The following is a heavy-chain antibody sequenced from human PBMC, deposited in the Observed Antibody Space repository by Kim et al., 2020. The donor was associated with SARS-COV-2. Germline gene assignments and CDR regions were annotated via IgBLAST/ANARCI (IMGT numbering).Heavy chain of an antibody. Sequence: GGSLRLSFAASGFTFDDYTMHWVRQAPGKGLEWVSLISWDGGSTYYADSVKGRFTISRDNSKNSLYLQMNSLRTEDTALYYCAKDIRIAAGYFDYWGQGTLVTVSS. V-gene: IGHV3-43*01. CDR3: AKDIRIAAGYFDY. J-gene: IGHJ4*02. CDR1: GFTFDDYT. CDR2: ISWDGGST. D-gene: IGHD6-25*01.